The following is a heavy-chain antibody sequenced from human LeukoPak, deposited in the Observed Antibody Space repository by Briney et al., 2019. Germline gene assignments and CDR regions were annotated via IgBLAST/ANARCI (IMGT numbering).Heavy chain of an antibody. CDR2: IRGSGDRT. V-gene: IGHV3-23*01. CDR3: ARMNYGPH. J-gene: IGHJ4*02. D-gene: IGHD1-7*01. CDR1: GFTFSSYA. Sequence: GGSLRLSCAASGFTFSSYAMSWVRQAPGKGLEWVSLIRGSGDRTYYADSVKGRFTISRDNAENSLYLQMNSLRAEDTAVYYCARMNYGPHWGQGTLVTVPS.